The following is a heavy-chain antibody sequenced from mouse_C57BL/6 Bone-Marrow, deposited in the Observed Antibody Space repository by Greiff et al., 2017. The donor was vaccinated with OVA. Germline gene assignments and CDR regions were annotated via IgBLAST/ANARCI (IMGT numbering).Heavy chain of an antibody. J-gene: IGHJ4*01. CDR1: GYTFTSYW. D-gene: IGHD2-14*01. CDR3: ARRGTDGGDY. V-gene: IGHV1-69*01. Sequence: QVQLQQPGAELVMPGASVKLSCKASGYTFTSYWMHWVKQRPGQGLEWLGEIDPSDSYTNYNQKFKGKSTLTVDKSSSTAYMQLSSLTSEDSAVYYCARRGTDGGDYWGQGTSVTVSS. CDR2: IDPSDSYT.